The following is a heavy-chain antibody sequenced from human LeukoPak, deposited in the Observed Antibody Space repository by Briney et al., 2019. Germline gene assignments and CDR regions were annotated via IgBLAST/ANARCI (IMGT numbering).Heavy chain of an antibody. CDR1: GFTFSIYW. V-gene: IGHV3-48*01. CDR2: ISSSSSTI. CDR3: ARVFIGDYGDYQFDY. Sequence: GGSLRLSCAASGFTFSIYWMSWVRQAPGKGLEWVSYISSSSSTIYYADSVKGRFTISRDNAKNSLYLQMNSLRAEDTAVYYCARVFIGDYGDYQFDYWGQGTLVTVSS. J-gene: IGHJ4*02. D-gene: IGHD4-17*01.